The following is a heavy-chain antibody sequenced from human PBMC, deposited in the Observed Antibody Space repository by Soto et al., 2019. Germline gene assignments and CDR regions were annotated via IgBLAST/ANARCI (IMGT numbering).Heavy chain of an antibody. D-gene: IGHD6-13*01. Sequence: PGGSLRLSCAASVFTFSSYSMNWVRQAPGKGLEWVSSISSSSSYIYYADSVKGRFTISRDDAKNSLYLQMNSLRAEDTAVYYCARDPSVIAAAVFWFDPWGQGTVVTVSS. J-gene: IGHJ5*02. V-gene: IGHV3-21*01. CDR3: ARDPSVIAAAVFWFDP. CDR1: VFTFSSYS. CDR2: ISSSSSYI.